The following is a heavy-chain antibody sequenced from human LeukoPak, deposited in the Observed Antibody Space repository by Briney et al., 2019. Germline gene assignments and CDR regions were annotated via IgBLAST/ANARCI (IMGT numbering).Heavy chain of an antibody. CDR1: GGSISSGSYY. CDR2: IYTSGST. V-gene: IGHV4-61*02. Sequence: SETLSLTCTVSGGSISSGSYYWSWIRQPAGKGLEWIGRIYTSGSTNYNPSLKSRVTISVDTSKNQFSLKLGSVTAADTAVYYCAREASMVRGVITNRAYYYYYYMDVWGKGTTVTISS. CDR3: AREASMVRGVITNRAYYYYYYMDV. D-gene: IGHD3-10*01. J-gene: IGHJ6*03.